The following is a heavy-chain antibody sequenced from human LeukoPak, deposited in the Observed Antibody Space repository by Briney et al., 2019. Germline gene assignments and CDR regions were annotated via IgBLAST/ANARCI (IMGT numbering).Heavy chain of an antibody. CDR3: ARESGDDFWSGYYTNWFDP. D-gene: IGHD3-3*01. Sequence: SVKVSCKASGGTFSSYAISWVRQAPGQGLEWMGWIIPILGIANYAQKFQGRVTITADKSTSTAYMELSSLRSEDTAVYYCARESGDDFWSGYYTNWFDPWGQGTLVTVSS. V-gene: IGHV1-69*10. CDR2: IIPILGIA. J-gene: IGHJ5*02. CDR1: GGTFSSYA.